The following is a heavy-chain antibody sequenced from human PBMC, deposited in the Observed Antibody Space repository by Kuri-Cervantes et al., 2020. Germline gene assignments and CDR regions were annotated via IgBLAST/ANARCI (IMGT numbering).Heavy chain of an antibody. Sequence: GGSLRLSCAASGFTFSSFSMNWVRQAPGKGLEWVSYISSSRRTMYYAVSVKGRFTISRDNAKNSLYLQMNSLRAEDTAVYYCANKGGNSSGWYHDAFDIWGQGTMVTVSS. CDR1: GFTFSSFS. CDR2: ISSSRRTM. V-gene: IGHV3-48*01. J-gene: IGHJ3*02. D-gene: IGHD6-19*01. CDR3: ANKGGNSSGWYHDAFDI.